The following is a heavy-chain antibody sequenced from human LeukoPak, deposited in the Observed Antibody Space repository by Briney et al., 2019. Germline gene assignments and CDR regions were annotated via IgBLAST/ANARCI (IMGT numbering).Heavy chain of an antibody. CDR2: ISYDGSNK. CDR3: ARAHDFVRC. J-gene: IGHJ4*02. CDR1: GFTFSSYG. Sequence: GGALRLSCAASGFTFSSYGMHWVRQAPGKGLEWVAVISYDGSNKYYADSVKGRFTISRDNSKNTLYLQMNSLRAEDTAVYYCARAHDFVRCWGQGTLVTVSS. D-gene: IGHD2-21*02. V-gene: IGHV3-30*03.